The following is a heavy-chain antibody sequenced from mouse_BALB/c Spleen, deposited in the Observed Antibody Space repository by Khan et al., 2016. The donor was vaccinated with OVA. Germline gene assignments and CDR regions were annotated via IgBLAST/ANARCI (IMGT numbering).Heavy chain of an antibody. CDR2: IRKKASGYTT. CDR3: ARVDYGYGFGY. Sequence: EVELVESGGGLVEPGGSLRLSCATSGFTFSDYYMSWVRQPPGKALEWLGFIRKKASGYTTEYSASVKGRFTISRDNSQSILYLQRNSMRAEDSATYYWARVDYGYGFGYWGQGTLVTVSA. V-gene: IGHV7-3*02. CDR1: GFTFSDYY. J-gene: IGHJ3*01. D-gene: IGHD1-2*01.